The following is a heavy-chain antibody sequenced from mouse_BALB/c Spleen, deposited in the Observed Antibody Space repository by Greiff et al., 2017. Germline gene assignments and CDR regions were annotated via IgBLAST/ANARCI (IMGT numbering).Heavy chain of an antibody. D-gene: IGHD1-1*01. J-gene: IGHJ3*01. CDR2: FYPGSGSI. Sequence: QVQLQQSGAELVKPGASVKLSCKASGYTFTEYTIHWVKQRSGQGLEWIGWFYPGSGSIKYNEKFKDKATLTADKSSSTVYMELSRLTSEDSAVYFCARHEEGGYYDSSYQAWFAYWGQGTLVTVSA. CDR3: ARHEEGGYYDSSYQAWFAY. CDR1: GYTFTEYT. V-gene: IGHV1-62-2*01.